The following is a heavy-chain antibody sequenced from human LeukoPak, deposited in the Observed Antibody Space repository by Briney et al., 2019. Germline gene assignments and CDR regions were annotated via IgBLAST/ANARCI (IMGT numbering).Heavy chain of an antibody. CDR3: ARERLTYGWLDY. J-gene: IGHJ4*02. D-gene: IGHD3-10*01. CDR2: IKQDGSEK. CDR1: GFTFSNYW. Sequence: GGSLRLSCAASGFTFSNYWMSWIRQAPGKGLEWVANIKQDGSEKYYVDSVKGRFTISRDNAKNSLYLQMNSLRAEDTAVYYCARERLTYGWLDYWGQGTLVTVSS. V-gene: IGHV3-7*04.